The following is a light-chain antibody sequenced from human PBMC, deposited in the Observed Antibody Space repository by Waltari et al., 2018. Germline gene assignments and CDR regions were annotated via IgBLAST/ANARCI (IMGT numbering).Light chain of an antibody. J-gene: IGLJ3*02. CDR3: SSYSTSGTPL. Sequence: QSALTHPASVSRSPRQSLTLSFPRTSRHAVGYQYFSWFQQHPGKAPKLLIYDVSDRPSGVSNRFSGSKSGNTASLTISGLQAEDEADYYCSSYSTSGTPLFGGGTKLTVL. V-gene: IGLV2-14*01. CDR2: DVS. CDR1: SRHAVGYQY.